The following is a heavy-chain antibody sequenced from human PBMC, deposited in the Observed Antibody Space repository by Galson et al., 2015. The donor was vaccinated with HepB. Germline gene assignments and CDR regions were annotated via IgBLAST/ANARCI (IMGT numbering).Heavy chain of an antibody. D-gene: IGHD2-2*01. CDR1: GFIFSSYG. CDR2: ISNDGSKK. J-gene: IGHJ1*01. Sequence: SLRLSCAASGFIFSSYGIHWVRQAPGKGLEWVSVISNDGSKKYYVDSVKGRFTISRDNSKNTLYLEMNSLRAEDTAVYYCAKGEPPARTFFQDWGQGTLVTVSS. CDR3: AKGEPPARTFFQD. V-gene: IGHV3-30*18.